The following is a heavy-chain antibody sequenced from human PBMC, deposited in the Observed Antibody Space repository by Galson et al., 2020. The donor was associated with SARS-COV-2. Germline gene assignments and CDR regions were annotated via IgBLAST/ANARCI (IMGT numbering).Heavy chain of an antibody. Sequence: TGGSLRLSCAASGFTFSSYWMSWVRQAPGKGLEWVANINLDGSQRYYVDPVKGRFTISRDNAKNSLYLQMSSLRADDTAVYYCARDWDGDARFDYWGQGTLVTVSS. CDR2: INLDGSQR. D-gene: IGHD2-21*02. CDR3: ARDWDGDARFDY. J-gene: IGHJ4*02. V-gene: IGHV3-7*01. CDR1: GFTFSSYW.